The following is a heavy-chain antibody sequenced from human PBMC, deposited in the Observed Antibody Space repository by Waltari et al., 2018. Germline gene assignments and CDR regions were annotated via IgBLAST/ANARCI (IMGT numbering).Heavy chain of an antibody. CDR3: ARAYSGKKNPKES. Sequence: EVQLVESGGGLVQPGGSLRLPCAASAFTFSSPWMHWVRQAPGKGLVWVSRINTDGSDTAYADSVRGRFTISRDNAKNTLFLQMNSLRVEDTAVYYCARAYSGKKNPKESWGQGTLVTVSS. J-gene: IGHJ5*02. CDR2: INTDGSDT. D-gene: IGHD4-4*01. CDR1: AFTFSSPW. V-gene: IGHV3-74*03.